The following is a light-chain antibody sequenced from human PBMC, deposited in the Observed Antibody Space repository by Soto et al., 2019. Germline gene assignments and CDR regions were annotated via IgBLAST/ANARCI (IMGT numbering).Light chain of an antibody. V-gene: IGKV3-20*01. Sequence: ENELKQSPGTVSLSPGERATLSCRSSQSVSSNYLAWYQQKPDQAPRLVIYDVSGRATGIPDRFSGSGSGTDFTLTISRLEPEDFAVYYCQQYGSSPTFGQGTKVEIK. J-gene: IGKJ1*01. CDR2: DVS. CDR3: QQYGSSPT. CDR1: QSVSSNY.